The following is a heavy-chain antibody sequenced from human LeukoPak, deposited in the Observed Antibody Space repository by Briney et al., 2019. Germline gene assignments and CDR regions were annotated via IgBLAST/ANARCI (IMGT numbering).Heavy chain of an antibody. V-gene: IGHV4-34*01. CDR2: INHSGST. CDR3: ARGNYYGSGEFDY. Sequence: PSETLSLTCAVYGGSFSGYYWSWIRQPPGKGLEWIGEINHSGSTNYNPSLKSRVTISVDTSKNQFSLKLSSVTAADTAVYYCARGNYYGSGEFDYWGQGTLVTVSS. J-gene: IGHJ4*02. CDR1: GGSFSGYY. D-gene: IGHD3-10*01.